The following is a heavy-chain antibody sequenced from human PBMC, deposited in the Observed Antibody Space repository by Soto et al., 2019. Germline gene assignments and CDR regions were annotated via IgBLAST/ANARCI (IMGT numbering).Heavy chain of an antibody. Sequence: GGSLRLSCAASGFTFSSYGMHWVRQAPGKGLEWVAVIWYDGSNKYYADSVKGRFTISRDNSKNTLYLQMNSLRAEDTAVYYCARNALGYSGYDECGYWGQGTLVTVSS. CDR2: IWYDGSNK. V-gene: IGHV3-33*01. CDR3: ARNALGYSGYDECGY. J-gene: IGHJ4*02. D-gene: IGHD5-12*01. CDR1: GFTFSSYG.